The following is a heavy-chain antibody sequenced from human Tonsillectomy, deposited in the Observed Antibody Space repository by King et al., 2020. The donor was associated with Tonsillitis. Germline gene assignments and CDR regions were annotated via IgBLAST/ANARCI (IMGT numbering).Heavy chain of an antibody. Sequence: VQLVESGGDLVQPGGSLRLSCVVSGFTFSIYGMSLVRQAPGKGLEWVASIKEDGSEKNYVDSVKGRFTISRDNTKNSLYLQMNSLRAEDTAVYYCATVIGTYWGQGTLVTVSS. CDR1: GFTFSIYG. J-gene: IGHJ4*02. V-gene: IGHV3-7*03. CDR2: IKEDGSEK. D-gene: IGHD2/OR15-2a*01. CDR3: ATVIGTY.